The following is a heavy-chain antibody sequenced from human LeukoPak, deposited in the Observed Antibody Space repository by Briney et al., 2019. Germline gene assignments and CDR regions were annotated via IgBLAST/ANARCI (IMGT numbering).Heavy chain of an antibody. V-gene: IGHV6-1*01. CDR1: GDSVSGNSVT. J-gene: IGHJ5*02. D-gene: IGHD6-25*01. Sequence: SQTLSLTCAISGDSVSGNSVTWNWIRQSPWRGLEWLGRTYYRSKWSYDYAVSVKSRITINSDTSKNQLSLQLNSVTPEDTAVYYCARVTAAGTFDPWGQGTLVTVSS. CDR3: ARVTAAGTFDP. CDR2: TYYRSKWSY.